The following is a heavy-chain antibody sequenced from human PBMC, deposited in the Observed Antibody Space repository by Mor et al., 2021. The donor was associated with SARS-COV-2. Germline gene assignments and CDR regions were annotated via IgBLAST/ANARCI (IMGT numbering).Heavy chain of an antibody. J-gene: IGHJ4*02. D-gene: IGHD1-7*01. Sequence: VSAISGSGGSTYYADSVKGRFTISRDNSKNTLYLQMNSLRAEDTAVYYCAKAGDPRYNWNYRLVPFDYWGQGTLVTVSS. CDR2: ISGSGGST. CDR3: AKAGDPRYNWNYRLVPFDY. V-gene: IGHV3-23*01.